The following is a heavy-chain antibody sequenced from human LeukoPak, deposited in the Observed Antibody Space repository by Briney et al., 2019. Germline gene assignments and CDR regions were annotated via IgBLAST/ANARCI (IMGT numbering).Heavy chain of an antibody. J-gene: IGHJ3*02. D-gene: IGHD2-2*01. CDR2: IYYSGST. Sequence: ASETLSLTCTVSGGSISSYYWSWIRRPPGKGLEWIGYIYYSGSTNYNPSLKSRVTISVDTSKNQFSLKLSSVTAADTAVYYCARVGCSSTSCYRSRGAFDIWGQGTMVTVSS. CDR3: ARVGCSSTSCYRSRGAFDI. V-gene: IGHV4-59*01. CDR1: GGSISSYY.